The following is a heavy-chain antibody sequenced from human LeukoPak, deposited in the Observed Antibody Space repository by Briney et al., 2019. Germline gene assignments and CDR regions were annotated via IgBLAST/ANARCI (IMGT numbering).Heavy chain of an antibody. V-gene: IGHV4-39*01. J-gene: IGHJ4*02. CDR1: GGSISSSSYY. D-gene: IGHD5-24*01. CDR3: ARGVGYNSFSVGY. CDR2: IYYSGST. Sequence: SETLSLTCTVSGGSISSSSYYWGWVRQPPGRGREWVGSIYYSGSTYYNPSLKSRVTISVDTSKNQFSLKLSSVTAADTAVYYCARGVGYNSFSVGYWGQGTLVTVSS.